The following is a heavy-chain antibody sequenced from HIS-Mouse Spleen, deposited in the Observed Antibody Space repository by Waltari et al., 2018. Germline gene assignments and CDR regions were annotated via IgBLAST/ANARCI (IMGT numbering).Heavy chain of an antibody. CDR2: SNHSGST. CDR3: ARGLDGSGSYYNYFDY. V-gene: IGHV4-34*01. Sequence: QVQLQQWGAGLLKPSETLSLTCAVYVGSFSGYYWGWIRQPPGKGLEWIGESNHSGSTNYNPSLKSRVTISVDTSKNQFSLKLSSVTAADTAVYYCARGLDGSGSYYNYFDYWGQGTLVTVSS. D-gene: IGHD3-10*01. J-gene: IGHJ4*02. CDR1: VGSFSGYY.